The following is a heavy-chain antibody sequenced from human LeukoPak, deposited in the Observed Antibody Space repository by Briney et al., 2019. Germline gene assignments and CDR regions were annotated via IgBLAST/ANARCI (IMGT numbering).Heavy chain of an antibody. CDR2: VYPSGTT. J-gene: IGHJ4*02. CDR3: ARLYSSASIGVHYFDY. Sequence: SETLSLTCTVSGGSISRGVYYWSWIRQPAGKGLEWIGRVYPSGTTNYDPSLKSRVTISVDTSKNQFSLKLSSVTAADTVIYYCARLYSSASIGVHYFDYWGQGTLVTVSS. CDR1: GGSISRGVYY. D-gene: IGHD6-6*01. V-gene: IGHV4-61*02.